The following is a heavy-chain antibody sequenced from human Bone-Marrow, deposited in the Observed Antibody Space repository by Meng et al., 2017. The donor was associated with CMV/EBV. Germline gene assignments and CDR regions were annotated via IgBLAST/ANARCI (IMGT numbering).Heavy chain of an antibody. D-gene: IGHD1-26*01. CDR3: ARARETIYDAFDI. CDR2: ISSSGSTI. V-gene: IGHV3-11*01. CDR1: GFTFSDYY. J-gene: IGHJ3*02. Sequence: GESLKISCAASGFTFSDYYMSWIRQAPGKGLEWVSYISSSGSTIYYADSVKGRFTISRDNAKNSLYLQMNSLRAEDTAVYYCARARETIYDAFDIWGQGTMVTVSS.